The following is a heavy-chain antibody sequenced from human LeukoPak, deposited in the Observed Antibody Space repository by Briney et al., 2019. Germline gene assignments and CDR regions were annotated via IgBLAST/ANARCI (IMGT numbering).Heavy chain of an antibody. J-gene: IGHJ4*02. CDR3: ARLVYYYGSGSYHTPPYFDY. Sequence: SETLSLTCTVSGGSISSSSYYWGWIRQPPGKGLEWIGSIYYSGSTYYNPSLKSRVIISVDTSKNQFSLKLSSVTAADTAVYYCARLVYYYGSGSYHTPPYFDYWGQGTLVTVSS. CDR1: GGSISSSSYY. CDR2: IYYSGST. D-gene: IGHD3-10*01. V-gene: IGHV4-39*01.